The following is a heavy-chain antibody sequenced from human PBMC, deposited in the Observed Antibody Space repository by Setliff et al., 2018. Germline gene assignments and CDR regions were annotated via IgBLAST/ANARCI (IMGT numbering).Heavy chain of an antibody. CDR1: GGTFSSYT. CDR2: IIPIVGMT. D-gene: IGHD6-6*01. V-gene: IGHV1-69*10. Sequence: SVKVSCKASGGTFSSYTIGWVRQAPGLGLEWMGGIIPIVGMTNYPQKFQGRVTITADKSTSTAYMELNSLRAEDTAVYYCASGCIAASRCYGMDVWGQGTTVTVSS. J-gene: IGHJ6*02. CDR3: ASGCIAASRCYGMDV.